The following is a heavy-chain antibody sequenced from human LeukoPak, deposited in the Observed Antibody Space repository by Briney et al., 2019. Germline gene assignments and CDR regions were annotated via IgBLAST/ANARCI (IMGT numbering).Heavy chain of an antibody. D-gene: IGHD3-10*01. Sequence: GGSLRLSCAASGFIFSNYGMHWVRQAPGKGLEWVSFIGNDGSNEHYADSVKGRFTISRDNSKNTLYLQMNSLRGEDAAVYYCAKDPRTSVYSDGSFDYWGQGTLVTVSS. CDR2: IGNDGSNE. J-gene: IGHJ4*02. CDR1: GFIFSNYG. CDR3: AKDPRTSVYSDGSFDY. V-gene: IGHV3-30*02.